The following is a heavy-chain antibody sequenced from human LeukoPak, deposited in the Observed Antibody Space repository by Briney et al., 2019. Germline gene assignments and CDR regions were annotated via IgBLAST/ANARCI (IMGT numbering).Heavy chain of an antibody. CDR3: ARGRDSSGYYLHY. Sequence: SETLSLTCAVYGGSFSGYYWSWIRQPPGKGLEWIGEINHSRSTNYNPSLKSRVTISVDTSKNQFSLKLSSVTAADTAVYYCARGRDSSGYYLHYWGQGTLVTVSS. D-gene: IGHD3-22*01. J-gene: IGHJ4*02. CDR1: GGSFSGYY. V-gene: IGHV4-34*01. CDR2: INHSRST.